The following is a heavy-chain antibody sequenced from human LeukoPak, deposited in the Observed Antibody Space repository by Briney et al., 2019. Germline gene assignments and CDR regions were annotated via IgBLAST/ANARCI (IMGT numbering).Heavy chain of an antibody. D-gene: IGHD3-10*01. Sequence: GGSLRLSCAASGFTLSSYAMSWVRQAPGKGLEGVALIPYDGSNEYYADSVKGRFTISRDNSKNTLYLQMSTLRAEDTAVYYCARTSTQDYYGSGSYPTLDAFDIWGQGTMVTVSS. CDR2: IPYDGSNE. V-gene: IGHV3-30*04. CDR3: ARTSTQDYYGSGSYPTLDAFDI. J-gene: IGHJ3*02. CDR1: GFTLSSYA.